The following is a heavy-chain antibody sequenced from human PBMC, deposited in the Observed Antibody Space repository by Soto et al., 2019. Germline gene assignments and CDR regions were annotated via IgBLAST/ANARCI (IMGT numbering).Heavy chain of an antibody. D-gene: IGHD3-22*01. CDR1: GGTFSSYA. V-gene: IGHV1-69*13. J-gene: IGHJ6*02. CDR2: TIPIFGTA. CDR3: ARGSHYYDSSHGMDV. Sequence: SVKVSCKASGGTFSSYAISWVRQAPGQGLEWMGGTIPIFGTANYAQKFQGRVTITADESTSTAYMELSSLRSEDTAVYYCARGSHYYDSSHGMDVWGQGTTVTVSS.